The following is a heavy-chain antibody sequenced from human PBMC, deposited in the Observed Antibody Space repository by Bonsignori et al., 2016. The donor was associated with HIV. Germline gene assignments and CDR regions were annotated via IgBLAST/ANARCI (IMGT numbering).Heavy chain of an antibody. CDR3: AFGVVVVPAASRREVYYYYYYMDV. CDR2: IIPIFGTA. D-gene: IGHD2-2*01. J-gene: IGHJ6*03. Sequence: WVRQAPGQGLEWMGGIIPIFGTANYAQKFQGRVTITADESTSTAYMELSSLRSEDTAVYYCAFGVVVVPAASRREVYYYYYYMDVWGTGTTVTVSS. V-gene: IGHV1-69*01.